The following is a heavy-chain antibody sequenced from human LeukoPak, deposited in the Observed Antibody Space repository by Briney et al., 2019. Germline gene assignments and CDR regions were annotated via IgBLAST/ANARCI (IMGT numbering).Heavy chain of an antibody. J-gene: IGHJ5*02. Sequence: PGGSLRLSCAASGFTFSSYAMSWVRQAPGKGLEWVSAISGSGGTTYYADSVKGRFTISRDNSKNTLYLQMNSLRAEDTAIYYCTKGSDCSSTSCYYAPYDPWGQGTLVTVS. CDR2: ISGSGGTT. CDR1: GFTFSSYA. CDR3: TKGSDCSSTSCYYAPYDP. D-gene: IGHD2-2*01. V-gene: IGHV3-23*01.